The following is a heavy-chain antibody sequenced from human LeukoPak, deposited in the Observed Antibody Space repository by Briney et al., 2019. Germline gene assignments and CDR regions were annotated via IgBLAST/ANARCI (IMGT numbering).Heavy chain of an antibody. Sequence: GGSLRLSCAASGFTFSSYAMSWVRQAPGKGLEWVSAISGSGGSTYYADSVKGRFTISRDNSKNTLYLQMNSLRAGDTAVYYCAHPGIAAAGVWFDPWGQGTLVTVSS. CDR2: ISGSGGST. V-gene: IGHV3-23*01. D-gene: IGHD6-13*01. CDR3: AHPGIAAAGVWFDP. CDR1: GFTFSSYA. J-gene: IGHJ5*02.